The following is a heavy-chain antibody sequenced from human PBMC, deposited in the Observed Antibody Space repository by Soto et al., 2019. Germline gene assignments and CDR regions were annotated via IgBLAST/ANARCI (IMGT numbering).Heavy chain of an antibody. Sequence: WTWIRQPPGKGLEWIGYIYYSGSTNYNPSLKSRVTISVDTSKNQFSLNLRSVTAPDTAVYYCARGYNSGGYFLFDPWGQGTLVTVS. J-gene: IGHJ5*02. D-gene: IGHD6-19*01. CDR3: ARGYNSGGYFLFDP. CDR2: IYYSGST. V-gene: IGHV4-59*01.